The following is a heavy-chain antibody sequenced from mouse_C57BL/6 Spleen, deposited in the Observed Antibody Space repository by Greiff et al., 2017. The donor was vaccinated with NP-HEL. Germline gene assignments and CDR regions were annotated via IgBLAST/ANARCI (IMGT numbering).Heavy chain of an antibody. D-gene: IGHD2-4*01. Sequence: VQLQQSGAELVKPGASVKLSCKASGYTFTEYTIHWVKQRPGQGLEWIGWFYPGSGSIEYNEKLKDKATLTADKSSSTVYMELSRLTSEDSAFYFCARHERVEDDYDEGYYFDYWGQGTTLTVSS. CDR1: GYTFTEYT. J-gene: IGHJ2*01. V-gene: IGHV1-62-2*01. CDR2: FYPGSGSI. CDR3: ARHERVEDDYDEGYYFDY.